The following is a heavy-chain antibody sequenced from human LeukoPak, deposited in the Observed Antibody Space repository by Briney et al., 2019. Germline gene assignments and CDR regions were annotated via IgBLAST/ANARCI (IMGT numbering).Heavy chain of an antibody. CDR2: IYSGGTT. CDR1: GFTVSSNY. D-gene: IGHD5-18*01. Sequence: GGSLRLSCAVSGFTVSSNYMSWVRQAPGKGLEWVSVIYSGGTTYYADSVKGRFTTSGDNSKNTLYLQMNSLRAEDTAVYYCARDAHGYNYAPNWGQGTLVTVSS. J-gene: IGHJ4*02. V-gene: IGHV3-53*01. CDR3: ARDAHGYNYAPN.